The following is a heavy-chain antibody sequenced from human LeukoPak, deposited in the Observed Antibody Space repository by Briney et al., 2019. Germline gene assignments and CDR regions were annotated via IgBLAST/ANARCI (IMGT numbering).Heavy chain of an antibody. CDR1: GFTFSRYW. J-gene: IGHJ5*01. V-gene: IGHV3-7*01. D-gene: IGHD1-26*01. CDR2: IKQDGGEI. Sequence: GGSLRLSCAASGFTFSRYWMSWVRQAPGKGLEWVANIKQDGGEIYYVDSVKGRFTISRDNAKNSVYLHMNRLRAEDTAVYYCARDKVVGPTKFDSWGQGTLVTVSS. CDR3: ARDKVVGPTKFDS.